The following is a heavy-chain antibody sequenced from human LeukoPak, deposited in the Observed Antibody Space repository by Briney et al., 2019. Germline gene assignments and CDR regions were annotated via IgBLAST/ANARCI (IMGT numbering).Heavy chain of an antibody. CDR2: INHSGST. J-gene: IGHJ4*02. V-gene: IGHV4-34*01. Sequence: SETLSLTCAVYGGSFSGYYWSWIRQPPGKGLEWIGEINHSGSTNYNPSLKSRVTISVDTSKNQFSLKLSSVTAADTAVYYCARGRPMVKWLRENYFDYWGQGTLATVSS. D-gene: IGHD5-12*01. CDR3: ARGRPMVKWLRENYFDY. CDR1: GGSFSGYY.